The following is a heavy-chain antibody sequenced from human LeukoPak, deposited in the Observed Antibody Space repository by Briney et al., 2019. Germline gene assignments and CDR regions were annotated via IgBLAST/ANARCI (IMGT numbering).Heavy chain of an antibody. CDR2: ISAYNGNT. J-gene: IGHJ3*02. V-gene: IGHV1-18*01. D-gene: IGHD7-27*01. CDR1: GYTFTSYG. CDR3: ARGDGRNWGYRDHAFDI. Sequence: EASVKVSCKASGYTFTSYGISWVRQAPGQGLEWVGWISAYNGNTNYAQKLQGRVTMTTDTSTSTAYMELRSLRSDDTAVYYCARGDGRNWGYRDHAFDIWGQGTMVTVSS.